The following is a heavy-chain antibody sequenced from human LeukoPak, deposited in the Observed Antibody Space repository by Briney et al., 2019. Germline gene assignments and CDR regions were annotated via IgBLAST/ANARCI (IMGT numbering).Heavy chain of an antibody. CDR1: GFPFSRCF. V-gene: IGHV3-30*09. CDR3: ARPRVVTARNDGFDI. CDR2: ISFDGSNK. D-gene: IGHD2-21*02. Sequence: GGSLRLSRAASGFPFSRCFLHWVGPAPGKGLEWVAVISFDGSNKYYADSVKGRFAISRDNSKSTLFLQMNSLRAEDTAVYFCARPRVVTARNDGFDIWGQGTMVTVSS. J-gene: IGHJ3*02.